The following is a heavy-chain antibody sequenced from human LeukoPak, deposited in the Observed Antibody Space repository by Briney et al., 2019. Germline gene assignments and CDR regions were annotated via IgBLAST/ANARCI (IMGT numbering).Heavy chain of an antibody. V-gene: IGHV1-18*01. CDR3: ARHGSDVIVATADDAFDI. CDR1: GYTFTSYG. D-gene: IGHD5-12*01. Sequence: ASVKVSCKASGYTFTSYGISWVRQAPGQGLEWMGWISAYNGNTNYAQKLQGRVTMTTDTSTSTAYMELRSLRSDDTAVYYCARHGSDVIVATADDAFDIWGQGTMVTVSS. J-gene: IGHJ3*02. CDR2: ISAYNGNT.